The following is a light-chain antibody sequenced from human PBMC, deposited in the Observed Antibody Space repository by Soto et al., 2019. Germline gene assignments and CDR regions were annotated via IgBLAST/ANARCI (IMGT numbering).Light chain of an antibody. Sequence: EIVLTQSPGTLSLSPGDRATISCRASQSVSSNYLAWYQQKPGQAPRLLTYGTSSRATGIPDRFSGSGSGTDFTLAISRLEPEDFAVYYCQRYGTSLPLTFGGGTKVEIK. J-gene: IGKJ4*01. CDR2: GTS. CDR3: QRYGTSLPLT. V-gene: IGKV3-20*01. CDR1: QSVSSNY.